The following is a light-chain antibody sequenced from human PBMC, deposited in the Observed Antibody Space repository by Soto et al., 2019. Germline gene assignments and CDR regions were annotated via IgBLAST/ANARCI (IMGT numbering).Light chain of an antibody. V-gene: IGKV3-15*01. J-gene: IGKJ2*01. Sequence: EILMTQSPATLSVSPGERATLSCRASQSVGPKLDWYQQKPGQAPRLLIYGASARATDVPDRLSGTGSGTEFTLTISSLQSEDFVVYYCLQYNNWPYTFGQGTKLEIK. CDR2: GAS. CDR3: LQYNNWPYT. CDR1: QSVGPK.